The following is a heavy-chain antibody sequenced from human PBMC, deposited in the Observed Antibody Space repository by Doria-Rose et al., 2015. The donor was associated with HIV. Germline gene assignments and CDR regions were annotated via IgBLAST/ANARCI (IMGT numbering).Heavy chain of an antibody. Sequence: QVTLKESGPVLVKPTETLTLTCTVSGVSLSSPGMGVSWIRQPPGKALEWLANIVSDDERSYRTSLKSRLTIFRGTSKSQVVLTMTDINPVDTATYYCARIKSSRWYHKYYFDFWGQGTLVIVSA. CDR3: ARIKSSRWYHKYYFDF. J-gene: IGHJ4*02. D-gene: IGHD6-13*01. CDR1: GVSLSSPGMG. CDR2: IVSDDER. V-gene: IGHV2-26*01.